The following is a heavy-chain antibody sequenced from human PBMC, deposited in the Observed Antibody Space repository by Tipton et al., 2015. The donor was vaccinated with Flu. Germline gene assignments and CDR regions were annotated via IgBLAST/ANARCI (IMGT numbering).Heavy chain of an antibody. Sequence: TLSLTSSVSGYSITSGYYWGWFRQPPGKGLEWIGSISHGGGTYTNPSLKGRVVLSVDASMSKNEFSLTMTSVTASDTAVYYCARGPRGDTAMVSLGYWGPGILVTVSS. V-gene: IGHV4-38-2*02. CDR3: ARGPRGDTAMVSLGY. J-gene: IGHJ4*01. CDR1: GYSITSGYY. CDR2: ISHGGGT. D-gene: IGHD5-18*01.